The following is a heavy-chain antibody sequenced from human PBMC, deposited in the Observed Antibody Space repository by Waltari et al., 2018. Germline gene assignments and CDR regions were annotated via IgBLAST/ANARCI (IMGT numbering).Heavy chain of an antibody. J-gene: IGHJ4*02. Sequence: QVHLVESGGGVVQPGGSLRLSCEASGFTFSAYAMYWVRQAPGKGLEWVGHIQPDGGVKFYGDSVQGRFSVSRDDSRNTLYMQMSSLRDEDTAVYYCAKDLKGAWTIDYWGQGTLVTVSS. V-gene: IGHV3-30*02. CDR2: IQPDGGVK. CDR3: AKDLKGAWTIDY. D-gene: IGHD1-26*01. CDR1: GFTFSAYA.